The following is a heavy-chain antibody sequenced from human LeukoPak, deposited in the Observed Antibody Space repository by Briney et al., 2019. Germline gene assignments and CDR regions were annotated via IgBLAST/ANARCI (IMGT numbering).Heavy chain of an antibody. Sequence: GGSLRLSCAASGFTVSSNDMSWVRQAPGKGLEWVSVFYSGGSSYYADSVKGGYTISRDHTKNTLYLQMNSLRAEDTAVYYCASLLSGYFEHWGQGTLVTVSS. CDR1: GFTVSSND. V-gene: IGHV3-53*01. CDR3: ASLLSGYFEH. CDR2: FYSGGSS. D-gene: IGHD1-26*01. J-gene: IGHJ1*01.